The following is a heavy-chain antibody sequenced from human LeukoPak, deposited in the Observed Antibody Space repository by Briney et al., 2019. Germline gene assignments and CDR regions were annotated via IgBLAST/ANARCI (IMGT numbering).Heavy chain of an antibody. Sequence: PSETLSLTCTVSGGSISSYYWSWIRQPPGKGLDWIGYIYYTGRTKYNPSLNSRVTISVDTSKNQFSLELRSVTAADTAVYFCTRVEVHGQSDYWGQGTLVTVSS. CDR3: TRVEVHGQSDY. CDR1: GGSISSYY. J-gene: IGHJ4*02. CDR2: IYYTGRT. D-gene: IGHD1-1*01. V-gene: IGHV4-59*01.